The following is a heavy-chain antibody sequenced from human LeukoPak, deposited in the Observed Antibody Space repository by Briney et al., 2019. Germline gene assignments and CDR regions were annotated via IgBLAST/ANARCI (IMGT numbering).Heavy chain of an antibody. V-gene: IGHV4-4*02. CDR1: GASITSSNW. Sequence: SETLSLTCAVSGASITSSNWWSWVRQSPGKGLEWIGEVYYSGSTNYNPSLKSRVTISLDKSNNHFSLKLTSLTAADTAVYYCASHSRAAAGTLTDYWGQGTLVTVSS. CDR2: VYYSGST. CDR3: ASHSRAAAGTLTDY. J-gene: IGHJ4*02. D-gene: IGHD6-13*01.